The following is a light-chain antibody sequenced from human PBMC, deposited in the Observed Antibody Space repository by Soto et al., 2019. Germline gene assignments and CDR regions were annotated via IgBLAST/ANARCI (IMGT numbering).Light chain of an antibody. CDR2: EVS. J-gene: IGLJ1*01. CDR1: SSDLGDYNF. Sequence: QSALTQPASVSGSPGQSITISCAGTSSDLGDYNFVSWYQQHPDKAPKLMIYEVSYRSSGVSNRFSGSKSDNTASLTISGLQAADEADYYCCSSTPSNTRVFGSGTKVTVL. V-gene: IGLV2-14*01. CDR3: CSSTPSNTRV.